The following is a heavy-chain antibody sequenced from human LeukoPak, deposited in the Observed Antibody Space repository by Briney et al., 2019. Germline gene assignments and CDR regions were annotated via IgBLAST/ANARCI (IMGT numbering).Heavy chain of an antibody. CDR2: IYYNGNT. Sequence: SETLSLTCTVSGGSINNYFWSWIRQPPGKGLEWIGYIYYNGNTDYNPSLKSRVTISVDTSKKQFSLKLSSVTAADTAVYYCARLGSGWPFDYWGQGTLVTVSS. D-gene: IGHD6-19*01. CDR1: GGSINNYF. J-gene: IGHJ4*02. V-gene: IGHV4-59*08. CDR3: ARLGSGWPFDY.